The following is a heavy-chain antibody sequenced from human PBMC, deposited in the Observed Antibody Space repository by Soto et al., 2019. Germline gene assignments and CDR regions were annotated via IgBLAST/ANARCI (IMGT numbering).Heavy chain of an antibody. CDR2: IIPIFGTA. Sequence: SVKVSCKASGGTFSSYAISWVRQAPGQGLEWMGGIIPIFGTANYAQKFQGRVTITADESTSTAYMELSSLRSEDTAVYYCARPSSLSGFTYYYYYGMDVWGQGTTVTVSS. CDR3: ARPSSLSGFTYYYYYGMDV. V-gene: IGHV1-69*13. CDR1: GGTFSSYA. J-gene: IGHJ6*02.